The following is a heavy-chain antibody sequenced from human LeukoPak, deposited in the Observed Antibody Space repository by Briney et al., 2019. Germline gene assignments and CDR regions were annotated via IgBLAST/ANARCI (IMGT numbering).Heavy chain of an antibody. CDR3: ARDAQFIVVVPAAKLNYMDV. Sequence: GASMKVSCKASGYTFTSYGISWVRQAPGQGLEWMGWISAYNGNTNYAQKLQGRVTMTTDTSTSTAYMELRSLRSDDTAVYYCARDAQFIVVVPAAKLNYMDVWGRGTTVTVSS. CDR1: GYTFTSYG. V-gene: IGHV1-18*01. J-gene: IGHJ6*03. D-gene: IGHD2-2*01. CDR2: ISAYNGNT.